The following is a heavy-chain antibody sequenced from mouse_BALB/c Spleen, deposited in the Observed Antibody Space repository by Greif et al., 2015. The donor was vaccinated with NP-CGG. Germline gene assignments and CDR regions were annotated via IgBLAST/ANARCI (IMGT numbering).Heavy chain of an antibody. Sequence: QAQLQQPGAELVKPGASVKLSCKASGYTFTSYYMYWVKQRPGQGLEWIGEINPSNGGTNFNEKFKSKATLTVDKSSSTAFIDGRRLTSEDSADCFYTRGGRAGAMDCWGQGTSVTVST. J-gene: IGHJ4*01. V-gene: IGHV1S81*02. CDR2: INPSNGGT. CDR1: GYTFTSYY. CDR3: TRGGRAGAMDC.